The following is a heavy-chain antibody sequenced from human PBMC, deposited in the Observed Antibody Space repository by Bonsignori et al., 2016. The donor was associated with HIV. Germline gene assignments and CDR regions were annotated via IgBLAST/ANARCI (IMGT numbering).Heavy chain of an antibody. CDR3: ASPRGMHGAYDY. D-gene: IGHD3-16*01. Sequence: RQMPGKGLEWMGIIYPGDSDTRYSPSFQGQVTISADKSISTAYLQWSSLKVSDTAMYYCASPRGMHGAYDYWGQGTLVTVSS. J-gene: IGHJ4*02. V-gene: IGHV5-51*01. CDR2: IYPGDSDT.